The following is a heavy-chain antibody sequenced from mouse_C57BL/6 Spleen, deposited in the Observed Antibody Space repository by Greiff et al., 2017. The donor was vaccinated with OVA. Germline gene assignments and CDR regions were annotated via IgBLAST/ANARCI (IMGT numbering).Heavy chain of an antibody. CDR2: IWSGGST. D-gene: IGHD2-13*01. Sequence: QVQLKESGPGLVQPSQSLSITCTVSGFSLTSYGAHWVRQSPGKGLEWLGVIWSGGSTDYNAAFISRLSISKDNSKSQVFFKMNSLQADDTAIYYCARNGDYAYKDAWFAYWGQGTLVTVSA. J-gene: IGHJ3*01. CDR3: ARNGDYAYKDAWFAY. CDR1: GFSLTSYG. V-gene: IGHV2-2*01.